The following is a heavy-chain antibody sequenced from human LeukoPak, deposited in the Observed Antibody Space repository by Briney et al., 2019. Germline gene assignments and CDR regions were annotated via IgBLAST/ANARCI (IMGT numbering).Heavy chain of an antibody. J-gene: IGHJ4*02. D-gene: IGHD3-22*01. CDR3: ARSGDSSGYYSGIPY. Sequence: ASVKVSCKASGYTFTGYYMHWVRQAPGQGLEWMGWINPNSSGTNYAQKFQGRVTMTRDTSISTAYMELSRLRSDDTAVYYCARSGDSSGYYSGIPYWGQGTLVTVSS. V-gene: IGHV1-2*02. CDR2: INPNSSGT. CDR1: GYTFTGYY.